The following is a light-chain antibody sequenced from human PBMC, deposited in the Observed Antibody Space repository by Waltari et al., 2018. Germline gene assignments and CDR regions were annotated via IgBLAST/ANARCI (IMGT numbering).Light chain of an antibody. V-gene: IGLV2-14*01. Sequence: QSALTQPASVSGSPGQSITISCTGTSNHAGGYNFVSWYQQRPGGAPKGIIFEDISRPSVVSPRCSCSRAGNTASLSISGLQMEDEGDYYCRSWTTNNTPVFGSGTRVSVL. J-gene: IGLJ1*01. CDR3: RSWTTNNTPV. CDR1: SNHAGGYNF. CDR2: EDI.